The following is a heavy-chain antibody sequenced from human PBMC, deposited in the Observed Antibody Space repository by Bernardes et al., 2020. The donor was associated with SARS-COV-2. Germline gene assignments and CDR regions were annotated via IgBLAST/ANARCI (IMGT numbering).Heavy chain of an antibody. V-gene: IGHV3-74*01. CDR3: ARDVASREDF. J-gene: IGHJ4*02. CDR1: ASTFSRFL. Sequence: GGSLRLSCASSASTFSRFLMHWVRQVPGKWLVWVARINEVGPTTNHADSVQGRFTLSRDNAKNTLFLQMTSLRAEDTAVYYCARDVASREDFWRKGTLVTVSS. D-gene: IGHD6-13*01. CDR2: INEVGPTT.